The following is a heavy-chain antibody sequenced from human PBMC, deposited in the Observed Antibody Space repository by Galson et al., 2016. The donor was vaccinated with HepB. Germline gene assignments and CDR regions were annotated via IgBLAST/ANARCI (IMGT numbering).Heavy chain of an antibody. V-gene: IGHV3-72*01. CDR3: AAEGAARYLED. Sequence: SLRLSCAASGITFSDHYIDWVRQAPGKGLEWIVRTTNKANSYTTQYAASVKGRFTMSRDDSKNILYLQMNSLRSEDTAMYYCAAEGAARYLEDWGQGTLVTVSS. J-gene: IGHJ4*02. CDR1: GITFSDHY. CDR2: TTNKANSYTT. D-gene: IGHD1-26*01.